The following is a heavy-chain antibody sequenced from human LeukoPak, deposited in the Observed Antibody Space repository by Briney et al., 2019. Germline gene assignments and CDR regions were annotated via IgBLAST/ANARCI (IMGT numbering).Heavy chain of an antibody. CDR3: ARDRDYYDSSGYNGGEGYFGY. CDR1: GGSISSSNW. Sequence: PSGTLSLTCAVSGGSISSSNWWSWVRQPPGKGLEWIGEIYHSGSTNYNPSLKSRVTISVDKSKNQFSLKLSSVTAAGTAVYYCARDRDYYDSSGYNGGEGYFGYWGQGTLVTVSS. D-gene: IGHD3-22*01. V-gene: IGHV4-4*02. CDR2: IYHSGST. J-gene: IGHJ4*02.